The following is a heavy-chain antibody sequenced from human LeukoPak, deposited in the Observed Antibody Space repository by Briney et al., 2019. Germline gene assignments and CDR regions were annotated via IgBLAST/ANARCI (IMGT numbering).Heavy chain of an antibody. CDR2: IYPGDSDT. J-gene: IGHJ6*02. D-gene: IGHD3-10*01. CDR1: GYPFTSYW. CDR3: ARLPRASMVRGVDTYGMDV. Sequence: GESLQISCKGSGYPFTSYWIGWVRQMPGKGLEWMGIIYPGDSDTRYSPSFQGQVTISADKSISTAYLQWSSLKASDTAMYYCARLPRASMVRGVDTYGMDVWGQGNTVTVSS. V-gene: IGHV5-51*01.